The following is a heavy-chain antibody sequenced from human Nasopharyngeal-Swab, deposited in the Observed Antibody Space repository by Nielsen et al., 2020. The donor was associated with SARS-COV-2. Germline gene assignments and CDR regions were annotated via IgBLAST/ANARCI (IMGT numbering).Heavy chain of an antibody. CDR3: AKLVDYYDSSGQFDY. CDR1: GFTFDDYA. D-gene: IGHD3-22*01. V-gene: IGHV3-9*01. J-gene: IGHJ4*02. Sequence: LKISCAVSGFTFDDYAMHWVRQAPGKGLEWVSGISWNSGSIGYADSVKGRFTISRDNAKNSLYLQMNSLRAEDTALYYCAKLVDYYDSSGQFDYWGQGTLVTVSS. CDR2: ISWNSGSI.